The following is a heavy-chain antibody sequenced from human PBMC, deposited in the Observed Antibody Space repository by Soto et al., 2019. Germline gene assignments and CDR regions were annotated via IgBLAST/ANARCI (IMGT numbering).Heavy chain of an antibody. Sequence: SETLSLTCTVSGGSISSYYWSWIRQPAGKGLEWIGRIYTSGSTNYNPSLKSRVTMSVGTSKNQFSLKLSSVTAADTAVYYCASGAVYDILTGYYRETFDYWGQGNLVTVS. J-gene: IGHJ4*02. D-gene: IGHD3-9*01. V-gene: IGHV4-4*07. CDR3: ASGAVYDILTGYYRETFDY. CDR1: GGSISSYY. CDR2: IYTSGST.